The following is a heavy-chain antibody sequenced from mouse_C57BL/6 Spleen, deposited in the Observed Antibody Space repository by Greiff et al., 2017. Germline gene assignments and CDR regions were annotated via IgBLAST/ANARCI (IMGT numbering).Heavy chain of an antibody. V-gene: IGHV1-82*01. J-gene: IGHJ1*03. D-gene: IGHD1-1*01. Sequence: LVESGPELVKPGASVKISCKASGYAFSSSWMNWVKQRPGKGLEWIGRIYPGDGDTNYNGKFKGKATLTADKSSSTAYMQLSSLTSEDSAVYFCARSIYYYGSSYVRYFDVWGTGTTVTVSS. CDR2: IYPGDGDT. CDR1: GYAFSSSW. CDR3: ARSIYYYGSSYVRYFDV.